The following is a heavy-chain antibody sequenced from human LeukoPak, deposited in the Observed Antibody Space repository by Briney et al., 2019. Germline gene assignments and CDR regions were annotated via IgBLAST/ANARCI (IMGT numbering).Heavy chain of an antibody. CDR1: GFTFSSYW. CDR3: ARDLLLWFGELLRPLDY. J-gene: IGHJ4*02. V-gene: IGHV3-7*01. Sequence: GGSLRLSCAASGFTFSSYWMSWVRQAPGKGLEGVANIKQDGSEKYYVDSVKGRFTISRDNAKNSLYLQMNSLRAEDTAGYYCARDLLLWFGELLRPLDYWGQGTLVTVSS. CDR2: IKQDGSEK. D-gene: IGHD3-10*01.